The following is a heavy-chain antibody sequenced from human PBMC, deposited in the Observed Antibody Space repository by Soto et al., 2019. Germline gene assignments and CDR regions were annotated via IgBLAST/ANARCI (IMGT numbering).Heavy chain of an antibody. Sequence: GGSLRLSCAASGFTFTTYAMNWVRQAPGKVLEWVSGLSGSGTNTYYADSVKGRFTISRDNSKDTLYLQMNSLRVDDTAVYFCARDRYFSRSQILYRFDNWGQGXLVTVYS. CDR3: ARDRYFSRSQILYRFDN. D-gene: IGHD3-3*01. J-gene: IGHJ4*02. V-gene: IGHV3-23*01. CDR1: GFTFTTYA. CDR2: LSGSGTNT.